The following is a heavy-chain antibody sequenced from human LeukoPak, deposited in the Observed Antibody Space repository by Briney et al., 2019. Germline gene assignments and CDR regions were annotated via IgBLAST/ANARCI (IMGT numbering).Heavy chain of an antibody. CDR1: GFTVSNNY. Sequence: GGSLRLSCAASGFTVSNNYMSWVRQAPGKGLEWVALIYSGGSTYYADFVKGRFTISRDNSKNTLYLQMSSLRAEDTAVYYCAGFSHKGVWGQGTTATVSS. J-gene: IGHJ6*02. CDR3: AGFSHKGV. CDR2: IYSGGST. V-gene: IGHV3-66*01.